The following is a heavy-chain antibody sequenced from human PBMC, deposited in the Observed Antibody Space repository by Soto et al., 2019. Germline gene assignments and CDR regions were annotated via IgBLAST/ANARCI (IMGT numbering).Heavy chain of an antibody. Sequence: PSETLSLTCTVAGGSISSGGYYWSWIRQHPGKGLEWIGYIYYSGSTYYNPSLKSRVTISVDTSKNQFSLKLSSVTAADTAVYYCAREFRGIAAPPGGYYYYMDVWGKGTTVTVSS. CDR2: IYYSGST. J-gene: IGHJ6*03. CDR3: AREFRGIAAPPGGYYYYMDV. CDR1: GGSISSGGYY. V-gene: IGHV4-31*03. D-gene: IGHD6-6*01.